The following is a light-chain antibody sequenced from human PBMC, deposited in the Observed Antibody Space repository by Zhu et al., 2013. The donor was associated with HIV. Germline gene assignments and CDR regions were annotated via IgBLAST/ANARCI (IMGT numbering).Light chain of an antibody. V-gene: IGKV3-20*01. CDR2: GAS. J-gene: IGKJ4*01. CDR1: QSVSSN. Sequence: EIVMTQSPATLSVSPGERATLSCRASQSVSSNLAWYQQRPGQSPRLLIYGASRRATGIPDRFTGSASGTDFTLTISRLEPADFAVYYCQQFETSPLTFGGGTKLEIK. CDR3: QQFETSPLT.